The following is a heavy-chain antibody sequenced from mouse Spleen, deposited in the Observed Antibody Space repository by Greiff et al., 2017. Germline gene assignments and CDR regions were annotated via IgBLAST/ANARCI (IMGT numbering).Heavy chain of an antibody. V-gene: IGHV1-62-2*01. J-gene: IGHJ3*01. D-gene: IGHD2-2*01. CDR3: ARHEERGSPWLRRGWFAY. Sequence: QVQLKESGAELVKPGASVKLSCKASGYTFTEYTIHWVKQRSGQGLEWIGWFYPGSGSIKYNEKFKDKATLTADKSSSTVYMELSRLTSEDSAVYFCARHEERGSPWLRRGWFAYWGQGTLVTVSA. CDR2: FYPGSGSI. CDR1: GYTFTEYT.